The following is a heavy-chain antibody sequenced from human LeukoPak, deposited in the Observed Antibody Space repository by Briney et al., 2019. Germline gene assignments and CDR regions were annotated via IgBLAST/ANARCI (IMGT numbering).Heavy chain of an antibody. CDR2: INTDGSST. D-gene: IGHD5-18*01. J-gene: IGHJ4*02. V-gene: IGHV3-74*01. Sequence: GGSLRLSCAASGFTFSSYWMHWVRQAPGKGLVWVSRINTDGSSTSYADSVKGRFTISRDNAKNTLYLQMNSLRAEDTAVYYCASGSGYSYNYGYYWGQGTLVTVSS. CDR1: GFTFSSYW. CDR3: ASGSGYSYNYGYY.